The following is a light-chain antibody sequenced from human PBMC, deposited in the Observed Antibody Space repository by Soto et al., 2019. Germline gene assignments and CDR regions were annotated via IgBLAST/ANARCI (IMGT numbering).Light chain of an antibody. CDR2: GAS. CDR1: QSVSSSY. CDR3: QQYGSSPPYT. J-gene: IGKJ2*01. V-gene: IGKV3-20*01. Sequence: ESVLTQSPGTLSLSPGEGATLSCRASQSVSSSYLAWYQQKPGQAPRLLIYGASSRATGIPDRFSGSGSGTDFTLTISRLEPEDFAVYYCQQYGSSPPYTFGQGTKVDIK.